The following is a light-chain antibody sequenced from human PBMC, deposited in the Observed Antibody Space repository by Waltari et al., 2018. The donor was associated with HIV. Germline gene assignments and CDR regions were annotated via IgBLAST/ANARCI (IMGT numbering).Light chain of an antibody. V-gene: IGKV4-1*01. CDR3: QQTYTIPPT. CDR1: QSVFYSSNNKNY. Sequence: DIVMTQSPESLAVSLGERAPIKCKSSQSVFYSSNNKNYLSWYQQKPGQPPKLIIYWASSRQSGVPDRFSGSGSGTDFTLTISSLQAEDVAVYFCQQTYTIPPTFGGGTKVEIK. CDR2: WAS. J-gene: IGKJ4*01.